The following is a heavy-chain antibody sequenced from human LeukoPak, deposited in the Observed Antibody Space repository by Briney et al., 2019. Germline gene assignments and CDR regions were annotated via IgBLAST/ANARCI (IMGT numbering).Heavy chain of an antibody. V-gene: IGHV4-59*01. CDR1: GGSISSYY. Sequence: SETLSLTCTVSGGSISSYYWSWIRQPPGKGLEWIGYIYYSGSTNYNPSPKSRVTISVDTSKNQFSLKLSSVTAADTAVYYCARGLSITRIAAWFDPWGQGTLVTVSS. D-gene: IGHD6-13*01. CDR2: IYYSGST. CDR3: ARGLSITRIAAWFDP. J-gene: IGHJ5*02.